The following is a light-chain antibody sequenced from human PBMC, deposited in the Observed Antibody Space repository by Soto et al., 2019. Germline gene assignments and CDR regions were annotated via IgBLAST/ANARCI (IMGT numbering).Light chain of an antibody. CDR3: QQYSRSPT. Sequence: EIVLTQSPGTLSLSPGESATLSCGASQNVISRSLAWYQQKPGQAPRLLIYSASSRATGVPDRFRGSGSGTDFTLTISRLEPEDFAVYYCQQYSRSPTFGQGTKVEIK. CDR1: QNVISRS. CDR2: SAS. J-gene: IGKJ1*01. V-gene: IGKV3-20*01.